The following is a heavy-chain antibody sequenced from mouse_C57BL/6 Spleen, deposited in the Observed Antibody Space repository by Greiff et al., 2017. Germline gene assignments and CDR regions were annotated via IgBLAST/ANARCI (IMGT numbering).Heavy chain of an antibody. CDR1: GYTFTDYN. CDR3: AKKSRTCYFDY. Sequence: VQLQQSGPELVKPGASVKIPCKASGYTFTDYNMDWVKQSHGKSLEWIGVINPNNGGTIYNQKFKGKATLTVNKSSSTAYMELRSLTSEDTAVYYCAKKSRTCYFDYWGQGTTLTVSS. V-gene: IGHV1-18*01. J-gene: IGHJ2*01. CDR2: INPNNGGT.